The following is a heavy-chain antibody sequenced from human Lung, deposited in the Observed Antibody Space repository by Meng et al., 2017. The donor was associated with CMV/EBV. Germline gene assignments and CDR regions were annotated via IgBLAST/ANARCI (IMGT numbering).Heavy chain of an antibody. CDR2: ISSSSTI. V-gene: IGHV3-69-1*01. J-gene: IGHJ4*02. D-gene: IGHD6-13*01. Sequence: ESXKISXAASGFTFSDYYMNWVRQAPGKGLEWVSSISSSSTIYYADSVKGRFTISRDNAKNSLYLQMNSLRVEDTAVYYCATIRWYGISWYFDYWGQGSLVTVS. CDR3: ATIRWYGISWYFDY. CDR1: GFTFSDYY.